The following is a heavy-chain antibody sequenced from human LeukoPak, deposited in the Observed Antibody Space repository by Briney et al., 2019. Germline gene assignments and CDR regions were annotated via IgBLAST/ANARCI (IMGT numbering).Heavy chain of an antibody. CDR3: ARTWIQLYNWFDP. J-gene: IGHJ5*02. CDR1: GGSTSSSSYY. D-gene: IGHD5-18*01. V-gene: IGHV4-39*01. CDR2: IYYSGST. Sequence: PSETLSLTCTVSGGSTSSSSYYWGWIRQPPGKGLEWIGSIYYSGSTYYNPSLKSRVTISVDTSKNQFSLKLSSVTAADTAVYYCARTWIQLYNWFDPWGQGTLVTVSS.